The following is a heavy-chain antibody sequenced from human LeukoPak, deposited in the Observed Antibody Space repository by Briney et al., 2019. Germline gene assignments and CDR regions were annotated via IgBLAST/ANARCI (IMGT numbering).Heavy chain of an antibody. CDR2: FDPEDGET. D-gene: IGHD1-7*01. CDR3: ATDSRITGTTGY. V-gene: IGHV1-24*01. J-gene: IGHJ4*02. CDR1: GYTLTELS. Sequence: GASVKVSGKVSGYTLTELSMHWVRQAPGKGLEWMGGFDPEDGETIYAQKFQGRVTMTEDTSTDTAYMELNSLRSEDTAVYYCATDSRITGTTGYWGQGTLVTVSS.